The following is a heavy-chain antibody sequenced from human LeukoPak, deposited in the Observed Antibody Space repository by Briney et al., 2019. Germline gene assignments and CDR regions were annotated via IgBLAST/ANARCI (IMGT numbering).Heavy chain of an antibody. CDR2: IYSGGGT. J-gene: IGHJ5*02. CDR1: GFTVSNTY. D-gene: IGHD3-9*01. CDR3: AKDPTSVGGRHDWLLDS. Sequence: GGSLRLSCAASGFTVSNTYMSWVRQAPGKGLEWVSLIYSGGGTYSADSVKGRFTISRDNSKNTLYLQMNYLRAEDTAVYYCAKDPTSVGGRHDWLLDSWGQGTLVTVSS. V-gene: IGHV3-53*01.